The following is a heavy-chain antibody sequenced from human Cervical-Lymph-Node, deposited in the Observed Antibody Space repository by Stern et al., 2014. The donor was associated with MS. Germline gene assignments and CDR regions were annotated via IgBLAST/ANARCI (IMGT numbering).Heavy chain of an antibody. CDR3: ARDNGGWSVDS. CDR2: INPGGGCK. V-gene: IGHV1-46*01. J-gene: IGHJ4*02. CDR1: GYTFTSNK. Sequence: QVQLVQSGAEVNKPGASVKVSCKAFGYTFTSNKMHWVRQAPGQGLEWMGIINPGGGCKRYAQKLQGRVTMTRDTSTSTVYMELTSLRSEDTAVYSCARDNGGWSVDSWGQGTLVIVSS. D-gene: IGHD6-19*01.